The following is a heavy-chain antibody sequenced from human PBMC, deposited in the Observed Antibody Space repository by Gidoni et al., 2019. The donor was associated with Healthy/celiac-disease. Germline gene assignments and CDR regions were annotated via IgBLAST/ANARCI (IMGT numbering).Heavy chain of an antibody. CDR3: TREKLWFREDPFDY. V-gene: IGHV3-49*04. J-gene: IGHJ4*02. Sequence: EVQLGESGGGLLPPGLSLRPSCTASGFTFGDYAMSWVRPVPGKGLEWVGFIRSNAYGGTTEYAASVKGRFTISIDDVKSIAYLQMNSLKTEDKSVYYCTREKLWFREDPFDYWGQGTLVTVSS. CDR2: IRSNAYGGTT. CDR1: GFTFGDYA. D-gene: IGHD3-10*01.